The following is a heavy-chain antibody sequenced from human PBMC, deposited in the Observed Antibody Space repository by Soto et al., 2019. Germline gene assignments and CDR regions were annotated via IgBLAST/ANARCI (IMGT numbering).Heavy chain of an antibody. J-gene: IGHJ4*02. Sequence: SLRLSCAASGFTVSSNYMSWVRQAPGKGLEWVSVIYSGGSTHYADSVKGRFTISRDNSKNTLYLQMNSLRAEDTAVYYCAGYSSSWYVPSFDYWGQGTLVTVS. CDR3: AGYSSSWYVPSFDY. CDR2: IYSGGST. V-gene: IGHV3-66*01. D-gene: IGHD6-13*01. CDR1: GFTVSSNY.